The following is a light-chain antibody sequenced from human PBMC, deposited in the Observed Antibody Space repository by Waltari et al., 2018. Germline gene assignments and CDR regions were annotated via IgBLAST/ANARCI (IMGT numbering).Light chain of an antibody. Sequence: DIQMTQSPSSLSASVGDRVTITCRASQGISNSLAWYQQKPGKAPKLLLYAASRLESGVPSRFSGSGSGTGYTLTISSLQPEDFATYYCQQYYSTLGRTFGQGTKVEIK. V-gene: IGKV1-NL1*01. CDR1: QGISNS. CDR3: QQYYSTLGRT. CDR2: AAS. J-gene: IGKJ1*01.